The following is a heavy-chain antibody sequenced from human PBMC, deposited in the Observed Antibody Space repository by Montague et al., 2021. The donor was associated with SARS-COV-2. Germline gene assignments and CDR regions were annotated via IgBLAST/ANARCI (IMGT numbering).Heavy chain of an antibody. CDR2: INHSGST. CDR1: GGSFSGYY. J-gene: IGHJ5*02. CDR3: ARDTRDGVLLWFGGDWFDP. Sequence: SETLSLTCAVYGGSFSGYYWSWIRQPPGKGLEWIGEINHSGSTNXNPSLKSRVPISVDTSKNQFSLKLSSVTAADTAVYYCARDTRDGVLLWFGGDWFDPWGQGTLVTVSS. D-gene: IGHD3-10*01. V-gene: IGHV4-34*01.